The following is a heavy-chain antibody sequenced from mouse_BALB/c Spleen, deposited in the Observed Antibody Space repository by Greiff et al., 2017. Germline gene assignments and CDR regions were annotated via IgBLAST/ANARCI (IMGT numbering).Heavy chain of an antibody. CDR3: ARGNYDYDDGYAMDY. J-gene: IGHJ4*01. V-gene: IGHV1-87*01. Sequence: QVQLQQSGAELARPGASVKLSCKASGYTFTSYWMQWVKQRPGQGLEWIGAIYPGDGDTRYTQKFKGKATLTADKSSSTAYMQLSSLASEDSAVYYCARGNYDYDDGYAMDYWGQGTSVTVSS. CDR2: IYPGDGDT. CDR1: GYTFTSYW. D-gene: IGHD2-4*01.